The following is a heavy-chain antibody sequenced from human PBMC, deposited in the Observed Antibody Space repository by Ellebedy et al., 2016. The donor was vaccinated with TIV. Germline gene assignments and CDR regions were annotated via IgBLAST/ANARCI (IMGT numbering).Heavy chain of an antibody. J-gene: IGHJ6*02. CDR1: GFTFSDYY. D-gene: IGHD6-13*01. CDR3: AANGGAAAGSYYHYGMDV. Sequence: GGSLRLSCAASGFTFSDYYMSWIRQAPGKGLEWVSCISNSGSTIYYADSVKGRFTISRDNAKNSLYLQMNSLRAEDTAVYYCAANGGAAAGSYYHYGMDVWGQGTTVTVSS. CDR2: ISNSGSTI. V-gene: IGHV3-11*01.